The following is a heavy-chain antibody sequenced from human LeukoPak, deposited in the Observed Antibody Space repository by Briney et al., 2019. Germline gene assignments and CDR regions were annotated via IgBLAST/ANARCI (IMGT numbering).Heavy chain of an antibody. V-gene: IGHV3-72*01. J-gene: IGHJ4*02. Sequence: AGGSLRLSCVVSGFTFSDHYMDWVRQAPGKGLEWVGRSRNEGNSYTTEYAASVKGRFTISRDDSKNSLYLQMNSLKTEDTAVYYCARVRIEGRSYYFDYWGQGSLVTVSS. CDR3: ARVRIEGRSYYFDY. D-gene: IGHD3-10*01. CDR1: GFTFSDHY. CDR2: SRNEGNSYTT.